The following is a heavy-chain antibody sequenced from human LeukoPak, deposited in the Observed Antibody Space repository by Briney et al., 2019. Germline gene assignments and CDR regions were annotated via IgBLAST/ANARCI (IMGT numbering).Heavy chain of an antibody. CDR2: IRFDESRT. V-gene: IGHV3-30*02. J-gene: IGHJ4*02. Sequence: GGSLRLSCAASGFTFSNYGMHWVRQAPGKGLEWVAFIRFDESRTFYGDSVKGRFIISRDNSENTLFLHMYSLRPEDTAVYYCAKALVLTVAGTYYVDHWGQGTLVTVSS. D-gene: IGHD6-19*01. CDR1: GFTFSNYG. CDR3: AKALVLTVAGTYYVDH.